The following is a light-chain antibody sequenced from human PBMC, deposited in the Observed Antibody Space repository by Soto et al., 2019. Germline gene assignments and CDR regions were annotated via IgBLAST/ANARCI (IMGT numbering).Light chain of an antibody. CDR1: SSDIGDYNH. J-gene: IGLJ1*01. Sequence: QSVLTQPPSASGSPGQSVTISCTGTSSDIGDYNHVSWYQQHPGKAPKLMIFEVSKRPSGVPDRFSGSKSGNTASLTVSGLQAEDEADYYCSSFAGFNNVYVFGTGTKLTVL. V-gene: IGLV2-8*01. CDR3: SSFAGFNNVYV. CDR2: EVS.